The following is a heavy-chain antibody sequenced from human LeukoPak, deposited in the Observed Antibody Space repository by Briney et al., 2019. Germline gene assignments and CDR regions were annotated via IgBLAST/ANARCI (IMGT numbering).Heavy chain of an antibody. CDR1: GYTFSDYY. CDR3: ARESFSGSGGLNWFAP. J-gene: IGHJ5*02. V-gene: IGHV1-2*02. Sequence: ASVTVSCKASGYTFSDYYIHWVRQAPGQGLEWMGGLNPDTGSTNYAQKFQARVIMTRDTSINTAYMELRRLRYDDTAMYFCARESFSGSGGLNWFAPWGQGTLVTVSA. D-gene: IGHD3-10*01. CDR2: LNPDTGST.